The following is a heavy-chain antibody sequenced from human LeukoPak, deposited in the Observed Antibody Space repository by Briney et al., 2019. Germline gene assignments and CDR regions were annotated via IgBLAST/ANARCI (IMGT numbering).Heavy chain of an antibody. CDR3: ARGKGSPADY. J-gene: IGHJ4*02. D-gene: IGHD6-13*01. Sequence: ASVKVSCKASGYTFTGYYMHWVRQAPGQGLEWMGWINPISGGTNYAQKFQGRVTMTRDTSISTAYMELSRLRSDDTAVYYCARGKGSPADYWGQGTLVTVSS. V-gene: IGHV1-2*02. CDR1: GYTFTGYY. CDR2: INPISGGT.